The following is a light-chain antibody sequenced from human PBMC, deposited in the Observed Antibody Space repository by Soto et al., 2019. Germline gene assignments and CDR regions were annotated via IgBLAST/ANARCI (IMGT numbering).Light chain of an antibody. J-gene: IGLJ1*01. CDR1: SSKIGTSS. CDR3: AVWDDSLNGHV. V-gene: IGLV1-44*01. Sequence: QSVLTQPPSASGTPGQTFTIFCSGSSSKIGTSSVHWYKHLPGTAPKPLIYTNDQRPSGVPDRFSGSKSGTSASLAISGLQSEDEADYYCAVWDDSLNGHVFGAGTKVTVL. CDR2: TND.